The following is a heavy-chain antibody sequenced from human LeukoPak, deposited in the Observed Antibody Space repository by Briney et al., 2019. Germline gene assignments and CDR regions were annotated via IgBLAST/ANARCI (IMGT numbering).Heavy chain of an antibody. CDR3: AREAAAEYYYYMDV. V-gene: IGHV1-46*01. D-gene: IGHD6-13*01. J-gene: IGHJ6*03. Sequence: ASVKISCKASGYTFTSYDMHWVRQAPGQGLEWMGVINSSGGSTSYAQKFQGRVTITADESTSTAYMELSSLRSEDTAVYYCAREAAAEYYYYMDVWGKGTTVTVSS. CDR2: INSSGGST. CDR1: GYTFTSYD.